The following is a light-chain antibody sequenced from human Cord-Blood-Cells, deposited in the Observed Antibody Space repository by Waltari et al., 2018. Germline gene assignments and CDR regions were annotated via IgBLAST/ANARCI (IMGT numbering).Light chain of an antibody. J-gene: IGLJ3*02. CDR2: GNN. CDR1: SSNIGSNY. V-gene: IGLV1-47*01. Sequence: QSVLTQPPSASGTPGQRVTISCSGSSSNIGSNYVYWYPQLPGTAPKLLIYGNNQRPSGVPDRFSGPKSGTSASLAISGLRSEDEADYYCAAWDDSLSGWVFGGGTKLTVL. CDR3: AAWDDSLSGWV.